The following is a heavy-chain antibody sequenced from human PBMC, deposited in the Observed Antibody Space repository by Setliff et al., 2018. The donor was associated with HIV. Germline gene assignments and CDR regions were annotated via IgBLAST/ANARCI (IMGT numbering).Heavy chain of an antibody. Sequence: SETLSLTCAVSAYSISSGYYWGWIRQPPGKGLEWIGSIYHSGSIYYNPSLKSRVTISVDTSKNQFSLKLSSVTAADTAVYYCARHDGTYCGGDCYPLGYFDLWGRGALVTVSS. D-gene: IGHD2-21*02. CDR3: ARHDGTYCGGDCYPLGYFDL. J-gene: IGHJ2*01. CDR1: AYSISSGYY. V-gene: IGHV4-38-2*01. CDR2: IYHSGSI.